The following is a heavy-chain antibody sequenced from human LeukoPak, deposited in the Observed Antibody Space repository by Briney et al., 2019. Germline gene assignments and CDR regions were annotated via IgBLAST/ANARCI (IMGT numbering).Heavy chain of an antibody. Sequence: ASVKVSCKASGYTFTSYYMHWVRQAPGQGLEWMGIINPSGGSTSYAQKFQGRVTMTRDTSIVYMELSSLRSEDTAVYYCARGGGVVLRSYMDVWGKGTTVTISS. CDR2: INPSGGST. J-gene: IGHJ6*03. V-gene: IGHV1-46*01. CDR1: GYTFTSYY. CDR3: ARGGGVVLRSYMDV. D-gene: IGHD3-3*01.